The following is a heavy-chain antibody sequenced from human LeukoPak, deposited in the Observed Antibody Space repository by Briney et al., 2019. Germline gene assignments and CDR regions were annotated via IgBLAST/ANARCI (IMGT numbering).Heavy chain of an antibody. CDR3: ARVPDFWSGRGLYYYYMDV. CDR1: GGSISSGGYY. V-gene: IGHV4-31*03. D-gene: IGHD3-3*01. J-gene: IGHJ6*03. Sequence: SETLSLTCTASGGSISSGGYYWSWIRQHPGKGLEWIGYIYYSGSTYYNLSLKSRVTISVDTSKNQFSLKLSSVTAADTAVYYCARVPDFWSGRGLYYYYMDVWGKGTTVTVSS. CDR2: IYYSGST.